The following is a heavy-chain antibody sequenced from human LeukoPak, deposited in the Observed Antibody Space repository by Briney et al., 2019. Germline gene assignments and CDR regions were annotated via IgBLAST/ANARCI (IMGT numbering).Heavy chain of an antibody. Sequence: PSETLSLTCTVSGGSISSGGYYWSWIRQHPGKGLEWIGYIYYSGSTYYNPSLKSRVTISVDRSKNQFSLKLSSVTAADTAVYYCARENYGDFDYWGQGTLVTVSS. CDR1: GGSISSGGYY. V-gene: IGHV4-31*03. CDR2: IYYSGST. D-gene: IGHD4-17*01. CDR3: ARENYGDFDY. J-gene: IGHJ4*02.